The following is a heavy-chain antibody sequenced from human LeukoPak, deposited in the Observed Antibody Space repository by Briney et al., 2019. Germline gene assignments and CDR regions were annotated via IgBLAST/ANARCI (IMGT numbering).Heavy chain of an antibody. CDR1: GFTFNNFP. CDR2: TSGSGGTT. CDR3: AKDGYFHDSSGYSYFDY. Sequence: GGSLRLSCAASGFTFNNFPMSWVRQVPGKGLEWVSSTSGSGGTTYYAGSVRGRFTISRDNAKKTLFLQMRSLRAEDTALYYCAKDGYFHDSSGYSYFDYWGQGILVSVSS. V-gene: IGHV3-23*01. D-gene: IGHD3-22*01. J-gene: IGHJ4*02.